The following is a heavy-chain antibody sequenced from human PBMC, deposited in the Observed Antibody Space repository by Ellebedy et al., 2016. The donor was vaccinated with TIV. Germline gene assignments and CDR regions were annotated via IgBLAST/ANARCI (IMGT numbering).Heavy chain of an antibody. CDR2: ISVFNGNT. J-gene: IGHJ4*02. D-gene: IGHD6-13*01. CDR1: GYTFTTYD. Sequence: AASVKVSCKASGYTFTTYDISWVRQAPGQGLEWMVWISVFNGNTDYAQNLHGRVTMTTDTSTSTAYMELRSLRSDDTAVYYCARGGSWSDQSGIFDYWGQGTLVTVSS. V-gene: IGHV1-18*04. CDR3: ARGGSWSDQSGIFDY.